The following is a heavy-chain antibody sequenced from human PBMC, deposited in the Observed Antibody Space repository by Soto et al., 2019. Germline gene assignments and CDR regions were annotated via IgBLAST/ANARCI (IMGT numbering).Heavy chain of an antibody. J-gene: IGHJ4*02. Sequence: EAQSVESGGGLVQPGGSLRLSCVMSGFSFRDYWVAWVRQAPGKGLAWVASIKYDGSESKYVDSVKGRFTISRDNAKNSMYLQMNSLRADDTAVYYCARGGSWGHFDNWGQGPLVTVSS. CDR1: GFSFRDYW. V-gene: IGHV3-7*05. D-gene: IGHD7-27*01. CDR2: IKYDGSES. CDR3: ARGGSWGHFDN.